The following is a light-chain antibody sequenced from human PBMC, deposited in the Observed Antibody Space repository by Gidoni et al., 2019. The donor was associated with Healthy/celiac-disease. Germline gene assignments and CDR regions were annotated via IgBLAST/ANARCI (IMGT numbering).Light chain of an antibody. CDR1: QSVLSSSNNKNY. V-gene: IGKV4-1*01. CDR3: QSRLT. CDR2: WAS. J-gene: IGKJ4*01. Sequence: DIVMTQSPDSLAVSLGERATINCKSSQSVLSSSNNKNYLNWYQQKAGQPPKLLFYWASTRESGVPDRFSGGGSGTDLTLTISSLQAEDVAVYYCQSRLTFGGGTKVEIK.